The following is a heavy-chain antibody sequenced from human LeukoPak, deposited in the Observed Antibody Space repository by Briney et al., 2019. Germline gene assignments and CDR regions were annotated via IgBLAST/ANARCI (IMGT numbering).Heavy chain of an antibody. CDR3: ARETYSGSYLGDLDY. CDR2: IYSGGST. V-gene: IGHV3-66*01. J-gene: IGHJ4*02. CDR1: GFTVSSNY. Sequence: GGSLRLSCAASGFTVSSNYMSWVRQAPGRGLEWVSVIYSGGSTYYADSVKGRFTISRDNSKNTLYLQMNSLPPKATAVDYCARETYSGSYLGDLDYWGQGTLVTVSS. D-gene: IGHD1-26*01.